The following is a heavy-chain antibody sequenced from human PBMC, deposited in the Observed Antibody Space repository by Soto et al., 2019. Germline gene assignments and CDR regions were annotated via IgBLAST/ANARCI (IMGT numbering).Heavy chain of an antibody. Sequence: QVQLVESGGGVVQPGRSWRLSCAVSGFTFSSYGMHWVRQAPGKGLEWVAVISYDGSNKYYADSVKGRFTISRDNSKNTPYLQMNSLRAEDTAVYYCAKDGNYYYDRSGYYYVNYFDYWGQGTLVTVSS. D-gene: IGHD3-22*01. J-gene: IGHJ4*02. CDR2: ISYDGSNK. CDR3: AKDGNYYYDRSGYYYVNYFDY. CDR1: GFTFSSYG. V-gene: IGHV3-30*18.